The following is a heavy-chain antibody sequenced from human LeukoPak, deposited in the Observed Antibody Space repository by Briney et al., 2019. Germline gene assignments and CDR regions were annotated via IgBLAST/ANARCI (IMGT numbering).Heavy chain of an antibody. CDR3: ARDLIGAFDI. CDR1: GGSISSGSYY. V-gene: IGHV4-61*02. D-gene: IGHD3-22*01. CDR2: IYTSGST. Sequence: SETLSLTCTVSGGSISSGSYYWSWIRQPAGKGLEWIGRIYTSGSTNYNPSLKSRVTISVDTSKNQFSLKLSSVTAADTAVYYCARDLIGAFDIXGQGTMXXVS. J-gene: IGHJ3*02.